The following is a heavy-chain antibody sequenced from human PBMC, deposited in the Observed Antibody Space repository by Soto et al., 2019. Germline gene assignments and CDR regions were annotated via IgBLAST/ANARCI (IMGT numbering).Heavy chain of an antibody. CDR3: ARRVDSSSWYDDY. CDR2: ISAYNGKT. J-gene: IGHJ4*02. D-gene: IGHD6-13*01. V-gene: IGHV1-18*01. Sequence: ASVKVSCKASGYTFTSYGISWVRQAPGQGFEWMGWISAYNGKTNYAQKLQGRVTMTTDTSTSTAYMELRSLSSYDSAVYYCARRVDSSSWYDDYWGQGTLVTVS. CDR1: GYTFTSYG.